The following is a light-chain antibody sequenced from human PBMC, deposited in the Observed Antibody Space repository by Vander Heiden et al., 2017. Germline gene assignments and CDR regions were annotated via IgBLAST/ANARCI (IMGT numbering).Light chain of an antibody. V-gene: IGKV3-11*01. J-gene: IGKJ4*01. Sequence: EIVLTQSPATLSLSPGERATLSCRASQSVSSYLAWYQQKPGQAPRLLIYDASNRATGIPARFIGSGYGTDFTLPISSLEPEDFAVYYCQQRSNWPLLTFGGGTKVEIK. CDR3: QQRSNWPLLT. CDR1: QSVSSY. CDR2: DAS.